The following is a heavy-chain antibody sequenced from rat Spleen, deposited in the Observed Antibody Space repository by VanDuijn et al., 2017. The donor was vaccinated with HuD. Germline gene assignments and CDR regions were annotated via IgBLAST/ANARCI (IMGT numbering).Heavy chain of an antibody. CDR2: ISYDGSST. V-gene: IGHV5-20*01. CDR1: GFTFSDYY. J-gene: IGHJ2*01. CDR3: ATDQLLAEAY. Sequence: EVQLVESGGGLVQPGRPLKLSCAASGFTFSDYYMAWVRQAPTKGLEWVATISYDGSSTYYRDSVKGRFTISRDNAKSTLYLQMDSLRSEDTATYYCATDQLLAEAYWGQGVMVTVSS. D-gene: IGHD1-10*01.